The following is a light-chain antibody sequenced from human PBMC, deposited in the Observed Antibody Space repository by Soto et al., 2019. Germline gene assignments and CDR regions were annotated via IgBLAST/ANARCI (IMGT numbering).Light chain of an antibody. Sequence: QSVLTQPPSASGTPGQRVTISCSGSSSNIGSSTVNWYQHLPGTAPKLLIYSNNQRPSGVPDRFSGSKSGTSASLAISGLQSEDEADYYCATWDDSLIGVVFGGGTKVTVL. V-gene: IGLV1-44*01. CDR2: SNN. J-gene: IGLJ2*01. CDR1: SSNIGSST. CDR3: ATWDDSLIGVV.